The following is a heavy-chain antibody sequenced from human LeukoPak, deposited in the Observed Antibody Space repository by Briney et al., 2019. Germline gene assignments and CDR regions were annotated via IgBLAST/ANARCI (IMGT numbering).Heavy chain of an antibody. V-gene: IGHV3-66*02. J-gene: IGHJ4*02. D-gene: IGHD6-19*01. Sequence: PGGSLRLSCAASGFTVSSNYMSWVRQAPGKGLEWVSVIYSGGSTYYADSVKGRFTISRDNSKNTLYFQMNSLRAEDTAVYYCAREEGKQWLAFDYWGQGTLVTVSS. CDR1: GFTVSSNY. CDR2: IYSGGST. CDR3: AREEGKQWLAFDY.